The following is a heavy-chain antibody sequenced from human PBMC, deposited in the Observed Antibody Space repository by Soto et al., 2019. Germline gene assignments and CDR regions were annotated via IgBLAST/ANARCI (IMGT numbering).Heavy chain of an antibody. J-gene: IGHJ4*02. V-gene: IGHV4-38-2*02. CDR2: VYHTGNT. D-gene: IGHD1-20*01. CDR3: AREQYNWKL. Sequence: SETLSLTCGVSGYSITSGFYWGWVRQSPGKGLEWIGYVYHTGNTYYNPSLKSRVTISLDTSKNQVSLRLRSVTAADTAVYYCAREQYNWKLWGQGTLVTVSS. CDR1: GYSITSGFY.